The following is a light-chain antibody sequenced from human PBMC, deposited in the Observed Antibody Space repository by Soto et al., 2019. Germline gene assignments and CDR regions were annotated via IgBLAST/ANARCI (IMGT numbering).Light chain of an antibody. V-gene: IGKV3-11*01. CDR2: DAS. Sequence: EIVLTQSPATLSLSPGERATLSCRASQSVSRYLAWYQQKPSQAPRLLIYDASNRATGIPARFSGSGSGTDFTLTISSLEPEDFAVYYCQQRSNWPPAWTFGQGTKVEIK. CDR1: QSVSRY. CDR3: QQRSNWPPAWT. J-gene: IGKJ1*01.